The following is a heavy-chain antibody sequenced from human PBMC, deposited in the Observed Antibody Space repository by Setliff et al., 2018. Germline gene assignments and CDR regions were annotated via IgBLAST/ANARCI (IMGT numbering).Heavy chain of an antibody. CDR1: GYIFTNYW. CDR2: IYPGDSDT. D-gene: IGHD2-2*01. V-gene: IGHV5-51*01. Sequence: GASLKISCKASGYIFTNYWIGWVRQMPGKGLEWMGVIYPGDSDTRYSPSFQGQVTISADKSINTAYLQWSSLKASDTAIYYCTRHEDRNKCTSSSCYRENDAFDVWGQGAMVPVSS. CDR3: TRHEDRNKCTSSSCYRENDAFDV. J-gene: IGHJ3*01.